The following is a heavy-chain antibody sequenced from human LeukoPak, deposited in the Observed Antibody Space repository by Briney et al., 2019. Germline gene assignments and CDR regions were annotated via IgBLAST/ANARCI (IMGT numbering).Heavy chain of an antibody. D-gene: IGHD3-10*01. CDR2: IYYSGST. J-gene: IGHJ3*02. Sequence: PSETLSLTCTVSGGSISSSSYYWGWIRQPPGKGLEWIGSIYYSGSTYYNPSLKSRVTISVDTSKNQFSLKLSSVTAADTAVYYCARPLGFGELLDALDIWGQGTMVTVSS. V-gene: IGHV4-39*01. CDR1: GGSISSSSYY. CDR3: ARPLGFGELLDALDI.